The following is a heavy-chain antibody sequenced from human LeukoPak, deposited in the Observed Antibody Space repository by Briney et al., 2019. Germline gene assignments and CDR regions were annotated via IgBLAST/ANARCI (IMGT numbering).Heavy chain of an antibody. J-gene: IGHJ3*02. D-gene: IGHD3/OR15-3a*01. Sequence: ASVKVPFKVSGYSVMELSMHWVRQAPGKGLEWMGGFDPEDGETIYAQKFQGRVTMTEDTSTDTAYMELSSLRSEDTAVYYCATPGPDWGDAFDIWGKGTMVTVSS. CDR3: ATPGPDWGDAFDI. CDR2: FDPEDGET. V-gene: IGHV1-24*01. CDR1: GYSVMELS.